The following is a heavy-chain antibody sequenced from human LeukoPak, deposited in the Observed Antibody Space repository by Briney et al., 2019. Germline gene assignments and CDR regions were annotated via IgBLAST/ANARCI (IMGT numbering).Heavy chain of an antibody. J-gene: IGHJ2*01. V-gene: IGHV1-69*05. CDR3: ARRGLRGWYFDL. D-gene: IGHD3-10*01. CDR2: IIPIFGTA. Sequence: GASVKVSCKASGGTFISYAISWVRQAPGQGLEWMGGIIPIFGTANYAQKFQGRVTITTDESTSTAYMELSSLRSEDTAVYYCARRGLRGWYFDLWGRGTLVTVSS. CDR1: GGTFISYA.